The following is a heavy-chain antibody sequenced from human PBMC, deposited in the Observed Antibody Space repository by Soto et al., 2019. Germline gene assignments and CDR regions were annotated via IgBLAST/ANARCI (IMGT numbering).Heavy chain of an antibody. D-gene: IGHD4-17*01. Sequence: EVQLVESGGGLVQPGGSLRLSCAASGFIFSSYSMNWVRQAPGKGLEWVSYISSSSSSDINYADSVKGRFTISRDNARNSLYLQMNSLRDEDTAVYYCTRVNGDYVPIDYWGQGALVTVSS. CDR2: ISSSSSSDI. V-gene: IGHV3-48*02. CDR3: TRVNGDYVPIDY. J-gene: IGHJ4*02. CDR1: GFIFSSYS.